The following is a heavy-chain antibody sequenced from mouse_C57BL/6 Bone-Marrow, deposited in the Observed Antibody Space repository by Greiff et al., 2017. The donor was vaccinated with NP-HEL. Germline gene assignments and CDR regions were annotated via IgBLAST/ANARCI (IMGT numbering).Heavy chain of an antibody. CDR3: AIYYYGSSFAY. CDR2: ISNLAYSI. Sequence: EVKLMESGGGLVQPGGSLKLSCAASGFTFSDYGMAWVRQAPRKGPEGVAFISNLAYSIYYADTVTGRFTISRENAKNTLYLEMSSLRSEDTAMYYCAIYYYGSSFAYWGQGTLVTVSA. J-gene: IGHJ3*01. V-gene: IGHV5-15*01. D-gene: IGHD1-1*01. CDR1: GFTFSDYG.